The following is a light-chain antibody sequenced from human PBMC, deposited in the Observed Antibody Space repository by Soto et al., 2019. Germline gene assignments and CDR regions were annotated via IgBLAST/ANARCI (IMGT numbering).Light chain of an antibody. V-gene: IGLV2-14*03. CDR1: SSDVGSYNY. CDR3: TSYTTSNTWV. Sequence: QSVLTQPASVSGSPGQSVTIPCTGTSSDVGSYNYVSWYQQHPGKAPKLMIFDVTTRPSGVSNRFSGSKSGNSASLTISGLQTEDEADYYCTSYTTSNTWVFGGGTKLTVL. CDR2: DVT. J-gene: IGLJ3*02.